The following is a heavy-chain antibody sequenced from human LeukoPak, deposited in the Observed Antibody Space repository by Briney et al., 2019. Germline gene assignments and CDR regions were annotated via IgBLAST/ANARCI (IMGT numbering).Heavy chain of an antibody. CDR2: IYYSGTT. D-gene: IGHD1-26*01. Sequence: KPSETLSLTCTVSGGSISRSSYYWGWIRQPPGKGLEWIGNIYYSGTTYHNPSLKSRVTISVDTSKDQFSLSLNSVTAADTAVYYCARAPPYYTYYYYGMDVWGQGTTVTVSS. CDR3: ARAPPYYTYYYYGMDV. CDR1: GGSISRSSYY. V-gene: IGHV4-39*07. J-gene: IGHJ6*02.